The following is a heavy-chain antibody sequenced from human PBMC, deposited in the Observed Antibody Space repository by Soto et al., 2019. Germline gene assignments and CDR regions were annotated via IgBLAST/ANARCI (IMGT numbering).Heavy chain of an antibody. CDR1: GFTFSSYA. D-gene: IGHD4-17*01. CDR3: ARDFATVTTPDY. CDR2: ISYDGSNK. V-gene: IGHV3-30-3*01. J-gene: IGHJ4*02. Sequence: QVQLVESGGGVVQPGRSLRLSCAASGFTFSSYAMHWVRQAPGKGLEWVAVISYDGSNKYYADSVKGRFTISRDNSKNTLYLPMDSLRAEDTAVYYCARDFATVTTPDYWGQGALVTVFS.